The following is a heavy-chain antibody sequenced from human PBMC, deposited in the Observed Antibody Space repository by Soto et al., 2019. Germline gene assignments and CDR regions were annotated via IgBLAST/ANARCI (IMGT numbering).Heavy chain of an antibody. D-gene: IGHD1-26*01. V-gene: IGHV4-30-2*01. CDR3: AAGGGLPRYY. Sequence: QLQLQESGSGLVKPSQTLSLTCAVSGGSISSGGYSWSWIRQPPGKGLEWSGYIDHSGSTYYNPSLRSRVTISVDRSKTQFSLKLSSVTAADTAVYYCAAGGGLPRYYWGQGTLVTVSS. J-gene: IGHJ4*02. CDR2: IDHSGST. CDR1: GGSISSGGYS.